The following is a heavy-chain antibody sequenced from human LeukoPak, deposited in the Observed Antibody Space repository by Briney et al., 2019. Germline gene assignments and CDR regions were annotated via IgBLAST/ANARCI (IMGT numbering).Heavy chain of an antibody. Sequence: GRSLRLSCAASGFTFDDYAMHWVRQAPGKGLEWVSGISWNSGSIGYADSVKDRFTISRDNAKNSLYLQMNSLRAEDTALYYCATMDLYYYYMDVWGKGTTVTVSS. V-gene: IGHV3-9*01. J-gene: IGHJ6*03. CDR1: GFTFDDYA. CDR3: ATMDLYYYYMDV. CDR2: ISWNSGSI. D-gene: IGHD3/OR15-3a*01.